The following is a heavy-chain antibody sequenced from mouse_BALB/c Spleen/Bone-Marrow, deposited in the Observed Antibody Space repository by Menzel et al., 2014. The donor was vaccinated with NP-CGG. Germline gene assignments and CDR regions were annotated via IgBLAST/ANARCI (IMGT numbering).Heavy chain of an antibody. J-gene: IGHJ2*01. D-gene: IGHD3-1*01. CDR3: TTLARNDFDY. CDR1: GYTFSNYW. CDR2: IYPGNSDT. Sequence: EVNLVESGTVLARPGAAVKMSCKASGYTFSNYWMHWVKQRPGQGLEWIGTIYPGNSDTTYNQKFKGKAKLTAVTSTSTAYMELSSLTNEDSAVYYCTTLARNDFDYWGQGTTLTVSS. V-gene: IGHV1-5*01.